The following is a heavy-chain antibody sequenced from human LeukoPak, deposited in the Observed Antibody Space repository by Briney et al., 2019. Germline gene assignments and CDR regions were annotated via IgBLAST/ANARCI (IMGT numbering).Heavy chain of an antibody. D-gene: IGHD3-10*01. CDR2: ISGSGGST. Sequence: GGSLRLSCAASGFTFSSYAMSWFRQAPGKGLEWVSAISGSGGSTYYADSVKGRFTISRDNSKNTLYLQMNSLRAEDTAVYYCAKKHMVRGVITPNDYWGQGTLVTVSS. V-gene: IGHV3-23*01. CDR1: GFTFSSYA. CDR3: AKKHMVRGVITPNDY. J-gene: IGHJ4*02.